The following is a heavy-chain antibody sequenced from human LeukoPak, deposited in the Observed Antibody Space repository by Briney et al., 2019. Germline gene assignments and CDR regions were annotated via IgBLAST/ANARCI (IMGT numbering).Heavy chain of an antibody. V-gene: IGHV3-23*01. D-gene: IGHD4-17*01. CDR2: ISGSGGST. J-gene: IGHJ4*02. Sequence: PGGSLRLSCAASGFTFSSYGMHWVRQAPGKGLEWVSTISGSGGSTYYADSVKGRFTISRDNSKNTLFLQMNSLRAEDTAIYYCAKDMGYGDCSFDYWGQGTLVTVSS. CDR3: AKDMGYGDCSFDY. CDR1: GFTFSSYG.